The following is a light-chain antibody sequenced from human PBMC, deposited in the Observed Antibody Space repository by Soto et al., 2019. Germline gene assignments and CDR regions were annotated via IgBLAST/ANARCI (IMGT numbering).Light chain of an antibody. CDR2: GAS. CDR1: QSDSSFY. Sequence: EIVLTQSPGTLSLSPGERATLSCRACQSDSSFYLAWYQQKPGQAPRLLIYGASSRATGIPDRFSGSGSGTDFTLTISRLEPEDFAVYYCHHSGSSRTFGQGTKV. V-gene: IGKV3-20*01. J-gene: IGKJ1*01. CDR3: HHSGSSRT.